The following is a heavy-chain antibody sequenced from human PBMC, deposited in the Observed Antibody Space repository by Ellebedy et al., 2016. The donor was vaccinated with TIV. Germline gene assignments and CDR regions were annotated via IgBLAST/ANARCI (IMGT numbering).Heavy chain of an antibody. J-gene: IGHJ3*02. CDR3: ARRQGGWAFDI. CDR2: IYYSWST. CDR1: GGSISSSSYY. Sequence: MPSETLSLTCTVSGGSISSSSYYWGWIRQPPGKGLEWIGSIYYSWSTYYNTSLKSRVTLSVDTSKNQFSLQLSSVTAADTAVYYCARRQGGWAFDIWGQGTMVTVSS. V-gene: IGHV4-39*01. D-gene: IGHD6-19*01.